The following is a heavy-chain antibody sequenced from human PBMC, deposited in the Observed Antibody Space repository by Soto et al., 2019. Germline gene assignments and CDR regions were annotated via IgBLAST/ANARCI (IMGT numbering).Heavy chain of an antibody. V-gene: IGHV3-7*01. J-gene: IGHJ4*02. CDR2: IKQDGSEK. D-gene: IGHD3-10*01. Sequence: GGSLRLSCAAPGFTFSSYWMSWVRQAPGKGLEWVANIKQDGSEKYYVDSVKGRFTISRDNAKNSLYLQMNSLRAEDTAVYYCARGPISYYYGSGSYYYFDYWGQGTLVTVSS. CDR3: ARGPISYYYGSGSYYYFDY. CDR1: GFTFSSYW.